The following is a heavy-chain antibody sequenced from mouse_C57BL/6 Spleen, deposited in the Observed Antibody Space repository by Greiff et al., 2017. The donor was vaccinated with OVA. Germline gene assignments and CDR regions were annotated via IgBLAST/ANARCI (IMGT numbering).Heavy chain of an antibody. J-gene: IGHJ1*03. CDR2: INPYNGGT. Sequence: DVKLQESGPVLVKPGASVKMSCKASGYTFTDYYMNWVKQSHGKSLEWIGVINPYNGGTSYNQKFKGKATLTVDKSSSTAYMELNSLTSEDSAVYYCARYYDGEYWYFDVWGTGTTVTVSS. V-gene: IGHV1-19*01. D-gene: IGHD1-1*01. CDR3: ARYYDGEYWYFDV. CDR1: GYTFTDYY.